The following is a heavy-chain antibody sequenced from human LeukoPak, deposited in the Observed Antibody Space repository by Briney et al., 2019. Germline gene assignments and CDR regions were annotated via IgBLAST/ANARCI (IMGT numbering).Heavy chain of an antibody. V-gene: IGHV4-39*01. Sequence: PSETLSLTCTVSGGAISNDNLYWGWIRQPPGKGLEWIGSINYSGTTYYNPSLRSRVTISVDTSKTQFSLKLNSVTAADTAVYYCERLSDYWGQGTLVTVSS. CDR1: GGAISNDNLY. CDR2: INYSGTT. J-gene: IGHJ4*02. CDR3: ERLSDY.